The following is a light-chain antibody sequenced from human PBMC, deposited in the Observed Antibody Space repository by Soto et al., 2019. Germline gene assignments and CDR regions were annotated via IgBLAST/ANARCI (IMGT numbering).Light chain of an antibody. CDR1: QSISSY. V-gene: IGKV1-39*01. CDR2: AAS. Sequence: DIQMTQSPSSLSASVGDRVTITCRASQSISSYLNWYQQKPGKAPKLLIYAASSLQSGVPSRFSGSGSGTDFTLTIRSLQPEDFATYYCQQSYSTWTFGQGTKVDIK. CDR3: QQSYSTWT. J-gene: IGKJ1*01.